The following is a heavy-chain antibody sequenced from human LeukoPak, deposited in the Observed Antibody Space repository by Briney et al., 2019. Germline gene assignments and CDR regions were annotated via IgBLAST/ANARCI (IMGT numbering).Heavy chain of an antibody. CDR1: GFTFVDYA. V-gene: IGHV3-9*01. Sequence: GRSLRLSCAASGFTFVDYAMHWVRQAPGKGLEWVSRISWNSGSIVYADSVKGRFTISRDNAKNSLYLQMNRLRAEDTAVYYCARAHHRRVYDYVWGSYPYWGQGTLVTVSS. D-gene: IGHD3-16*02. J-gene: IGHJ4*02. CDR3: ARAHHRRVYDYVWGSYPY. CDR2: ISWNSGSI.